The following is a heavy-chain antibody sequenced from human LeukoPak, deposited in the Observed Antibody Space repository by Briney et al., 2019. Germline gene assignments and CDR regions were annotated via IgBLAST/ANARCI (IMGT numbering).Heavy chain of an antibody. V-gene: IGHV3-23*01. CDR2: ISGNGGGT. J-gene: IGHJ4*02. CDR3: AKETAADSILITVDY. CDR1: GFTFSSYS. Sequence: GGSLRLSCAASGFTFSSYSMNWVRQAPGKGLEWVSAISGNGGGTYYADSVKGRFNISRDNSKNTLYLQMNNLRAEDTAVYYCAKETAADSILITVDYWGQGTLVTVSS. D-gene: IGHD1-14*01.